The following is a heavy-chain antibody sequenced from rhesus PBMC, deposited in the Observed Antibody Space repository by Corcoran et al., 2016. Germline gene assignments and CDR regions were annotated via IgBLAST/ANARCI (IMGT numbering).Heavy chain of an antibody. CDR2: IYSNTEST. D-gene: IGHD6-25*01. Sequence: QVQLPESGPGLVKPSETLSLTCAVSGGSIRSRTWWRLLRPPPGNGLEWIGGIYSNTESTNYNPSLKSRVTISKDTSKNQFSLKLSAVTAADTAVYYCARGGIAAAGRFAYWGQGVLVTVSS. V-gene: IGHV4S12*01. CDR1: GGSIRSRTW. J-gene: IGHJ4*01. CDR3: ARGGIAAAGRFAY.